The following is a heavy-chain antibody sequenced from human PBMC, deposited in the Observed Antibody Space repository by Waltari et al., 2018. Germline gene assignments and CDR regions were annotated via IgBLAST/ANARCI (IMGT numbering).Heavy chain of an antibody. V-gene: IGHV1-58*02. CDR2: IVVGSGNT. D-gene: IGHD3-22*01. J-gene: IGHJ3*02. CDR1: GFTFPSAA. CDR3: ATFTWGYYDSSSGI. Sequence: QMQLVQSGPEVKKPGTSVKVYCKASGFTFPSAAMPWVRQARGQRLEWIGWIVVGSGNTNYAQKFQERVTITRDMSTSTAYMELSSLRSEDTAVYYCATFTWGYYDSSSGIWGQGTMVTVSS.